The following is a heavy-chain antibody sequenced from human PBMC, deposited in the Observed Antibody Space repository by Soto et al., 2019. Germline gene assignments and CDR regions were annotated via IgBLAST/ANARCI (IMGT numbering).Heavy chain of an antibody. CDR1: GITFSSYA. CDR2: ISGSGGST. Sequence: EVQLVESGGDLVKPGGCLRLSCAASGITFSSYAMSWVRQAPGKGLEWVSAISGSGGSTYYADSVKGRFTISRDNSKNTLYLQMNSLRAEDTAVYYCAKEMIVVVMYYFDYWGQGTLVTVSS. V-gene: IGHV3-23*04. D-gene: IGHD3-22*01. CDR3: AKEMIVVVMYYFDY. J-gene: IGHJ4*02.